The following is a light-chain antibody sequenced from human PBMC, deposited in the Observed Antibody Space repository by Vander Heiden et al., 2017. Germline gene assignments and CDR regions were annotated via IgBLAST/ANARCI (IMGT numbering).Light chain of an antibody. CDR3: QQSYTTPRT. J-gene: IGKJ1*01. CDR2: AAS. Sequence: DIQMTQSPSSLSASVGDRVTITCRASQSISTYVNWYQQKPGEAPNLLIYAASSLQGGVPPRCSGSGSGTDFTLTISSLQPEDFATYYCQQSYTTPRTFGQGTKVEIK. V-gene: IGKV1-39*01. CDR1: QSISTY.